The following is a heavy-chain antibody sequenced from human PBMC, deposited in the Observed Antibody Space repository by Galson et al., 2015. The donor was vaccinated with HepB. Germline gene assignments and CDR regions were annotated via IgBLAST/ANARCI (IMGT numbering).Heavy chain of an antibody. V-gene: IGHV2-70*01. Sequence: PALVKPTQTLTLTCTFSGFSLSTSGMCVSWIRQPPGKALEWLALIDWDDDKYYSTSLKTRLTISKDTSKNQVVLTMTNMDPVDTATYHCARSIAARPLGYYYYYMDVWGKGTTVTVSS. D-gene: IGHD6-6*01. CDR1: GFSLSTSGMC. J-gene: IGHJ6*03. CDR2: IDWDDDK. CDR3: ARSIAARPLGYYYYYMDV.